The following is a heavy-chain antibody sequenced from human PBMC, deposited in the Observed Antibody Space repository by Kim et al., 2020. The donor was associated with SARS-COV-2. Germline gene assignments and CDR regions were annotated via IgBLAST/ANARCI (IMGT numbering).Heavy chain of an antibody. J-gene: IGHJ5*01. CDR2: INHCGST. Sequence: SETLSLTCAVYGGYFSGYYWSWIRQPPGKGMEWIGEINHCGSTNYNPSLNSRVTISVDTSKNQFSLKLSSVTAADTAVYYCARGLPKQQLGSWGQGTLVTVSS. CDR3: ARGLPKQQLGS. V-gene: IGHV4-34*01. D-gene: IGHD6-13*01. CDR1: GGYFSGYY.